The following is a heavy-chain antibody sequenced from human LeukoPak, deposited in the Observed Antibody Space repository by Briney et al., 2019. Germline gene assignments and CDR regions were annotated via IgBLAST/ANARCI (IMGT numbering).Heavy chain of an antibody. V-gene: IGHV3-21*06. CDR3: ARYETIGVTTGDY. CDR2: IDREGTYT. Sequence: GGSLRLSCAASGFTFSGYSMNWVRQAPGKGLEWVSSIDREGTYTVYADSVKGRFTISRDNAKNSLYLQMNNLRAEDTAVYYCARYETIGVTTGDYWGRGALVTVSS. J-gene: IGHJ4*02. CDR1: GFTFSGYS. D-gene: IGHD1-1*01.